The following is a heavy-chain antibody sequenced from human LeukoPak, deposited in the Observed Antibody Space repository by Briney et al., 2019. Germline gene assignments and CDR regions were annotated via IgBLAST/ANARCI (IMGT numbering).Heavy chain of an antibody. Sequence: AGGSLRLSCAASGFSFNSAAMTWVRQAPGKGLEWVSLVSSSGANTYYADSVRGRFTISRDSSKNTLYLQMNSLRAEDTAVYYCAKFFYILTGYFFYWGQGTLVTVSS. CDR2: VSSSGANT. CDR3: AKFFYILTGYFFY. CDR1: GFSFNSAA. D-gene: IGHD3-9*01. J-gene: IGHJ4*02. V-gene: IGHV3-23*01.